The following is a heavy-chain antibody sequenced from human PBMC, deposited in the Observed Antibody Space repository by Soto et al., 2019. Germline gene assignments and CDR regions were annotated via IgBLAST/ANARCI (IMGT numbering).Heavy chain of an antibody. CDR3: ARERTKAYWFDP. D-gene: IGHD2-8*01. Sequence: SQTLSLTCAISGDSVSSNSAAWNWIRQSPSRGLEWLGRTYYRSKWFNDYAVAVKSRITINPDTSKNQFSLQLNSVPPEDTAVYDCARERTKAYWFDPWGQGTLVTVSS. J-gene: IGHJ5*02. CDR2: TYYRSKWFN. V-gene: IGHV6-1*01. CDR1: GDSVSSNSAA.